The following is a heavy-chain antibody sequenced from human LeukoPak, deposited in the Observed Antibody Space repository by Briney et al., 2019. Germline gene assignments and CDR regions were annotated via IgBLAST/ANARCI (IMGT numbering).Heavy chain of an antibody. CDR3: AKGTYSSSPRDY. J-gene: IGHJ4*02. D-gene: IGHD6-6*01. Sequence: GGSLRLSCAMSGFTFSSYAMSWVRQAPGKGLGWVSAISGTGGSTYYAGSVKGRFTISRDNSKNTLSLQMNSLRADDTAIYYCAKGTYSSSPRDYWGQGTLVTVSS. CDR2: ISGTGGST. V-gene: IGHV3-23*01. CDR1: GFTFSSYA.